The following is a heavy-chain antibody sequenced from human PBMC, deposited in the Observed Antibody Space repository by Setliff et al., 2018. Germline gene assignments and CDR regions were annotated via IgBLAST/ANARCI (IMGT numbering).Heavy chain of an antibody. CDR2: ISTNNGKT. CDR3: ARGTDYHGSGSYWAKDV. J-gene: IGHJ6*04. D-gene: IGHD3-10*01. CDR1: GYTFISYG. Sequence: ASVKVSCKASGYTFISYGISWLRQAPGQGFEWMGWISTNNGKTEYSQKVQGRVTMTTDRSTSTIYMELRSLRSDDTAVYYCARGTDYHGSGSYWAKDVWGKGTTVTISS. V-gene: IGHV1-18*01.